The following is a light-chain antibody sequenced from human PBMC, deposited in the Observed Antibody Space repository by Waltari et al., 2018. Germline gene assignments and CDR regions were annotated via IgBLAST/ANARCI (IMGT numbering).Light chain of an antibody. J-gene: IGKJ4*01. Sequence: DIQMTQSPSTLSASVGDRVTITCRASQSISSWLAWYQQKPGKAPKLLIYKASNLESGVPSRFSGSGSGTEFTLTISSLQPDDFATFYCQHYNSYPLTSGGGTKVEIK. CDR2: KAS. V-gene: IGKV1-5*03. CDR1: QSISSW. CDR3: QHYNSYPLT.